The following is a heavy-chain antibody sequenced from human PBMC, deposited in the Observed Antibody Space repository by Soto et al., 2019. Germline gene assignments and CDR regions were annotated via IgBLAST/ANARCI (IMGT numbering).Heavy chain of an antibody. D-gene: IGHD2-8*01. CDR1: GGTFSSYT. CDR2: IIPILGIA. J-gene: IGHJ4*02. V-gene: IGHV1-69*02. Sequence: SVKVSCKASGGTFSSYTISWVRQAPGQGLEWMGRIIPILGIANYAQKFQGRVTITADKSTSTAYMELSSLRSEDTAVYYCARSEGYCTNGVCYYLDYWGQGTLVTVSS. CDR3: ARSEGYCTNGVCYYLDY.